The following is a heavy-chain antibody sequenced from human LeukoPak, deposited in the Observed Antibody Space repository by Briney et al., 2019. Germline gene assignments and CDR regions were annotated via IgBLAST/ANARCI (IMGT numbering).Heavy chain of an antibody. Sequence: SETLSLTCTVSGGSISSSSYYWGWIRQPPGKGLEWIGSIYYSGSTNYNPSLKSRVTISVDTSKNQFSLKLSSVTAADTAVYYCARVGGSGSGAIGYWGQGTLVTVSS. D-gene: IGHD5-12*01. CDR1: GGSISSSSYY. V-gene: IGHV4-39*07. CDR3: ARVGGSGSGAIGY. J-gene: IGHJ4*02. CDR2: IYYSGST.